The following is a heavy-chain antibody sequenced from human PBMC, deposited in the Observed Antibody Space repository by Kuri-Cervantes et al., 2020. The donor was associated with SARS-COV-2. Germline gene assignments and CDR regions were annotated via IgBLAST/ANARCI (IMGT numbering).Heavy chain of an antibody. V-gene: IGHV3-30-3*01. CDR1: GFTFCSYA. CDR2: ISYDGSNK. J-gene: IGHJ3*02. D-gene: IGHD3-3*01. CDR3: ARDQGLAYYDFWSGYSNDAFDI. Sequence: GESLKISCAASGFTFCSYAMHWVRQAPGKGLEWVAVISYDGSNKYYADSVKGRFTISRDNSKNTLYLQMNSLRAEDTAVYYCARDQGLAYYDFWSGYSNDAFDIWGQGTMVTISS.